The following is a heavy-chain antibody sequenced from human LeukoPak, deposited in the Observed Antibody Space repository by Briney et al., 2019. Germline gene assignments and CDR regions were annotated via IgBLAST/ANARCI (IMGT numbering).Heavy chain of an antibody. CDR1: NGSISYYF. V-gene: IGHV4-59*01. CDR2: FHNSGTS. CDR3: TRGAGWLIDY. J-gene: IGHJ4*02. Sequence: SETLSLTCSVSNGSISYYFWSWIRQPPGKGLEWIGYFHNSGTSTYNPSLKSRVTISADTSKNQFSLKLNSLTTADTAVYYCTRGAGWLIDYWGQGILVTVSS. D-gene: IGHD3-16*01.